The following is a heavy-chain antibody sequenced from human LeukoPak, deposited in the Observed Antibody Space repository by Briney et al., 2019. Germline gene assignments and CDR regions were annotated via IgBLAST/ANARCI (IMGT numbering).Heavy chain of an antibody. CDR3: AREIVGGFNPGAY. D-gene: IGHD1-14*01. J-gene: IGHJ4*02. CDR2: IHRSGST. V-gene: IGHV4-4*02. Sequence: SETLSLTCTVSLDSTTSNFWSWVRQPPGKGLEWIGEIHRSGSTNYNPSLQSRVTISIDRSKNQIALELSSVTAADTAVYYCAREIVGGFNPGAYWGQGALVTVSS. CDR1: LDSTTSNF.